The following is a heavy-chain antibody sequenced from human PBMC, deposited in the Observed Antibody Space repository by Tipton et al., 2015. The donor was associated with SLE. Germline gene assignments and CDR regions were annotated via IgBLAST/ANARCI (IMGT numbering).Heavy chain of an antibody. Sequence: LRLSCTVSGGSISTTIYSWAWIRQPPGKGLEWIGGTYYGGTTYSNPSLKSRVTISVDTSTNQFSLKLSSVTAADTAVYFCTRIRREQQIVREAWLWGQGTLVTVSS. CDR3: TRIRREQQIVREAWL. D-gene: IGHD6-13*01. CDR2: TYYGGTT. CDR1: GGSISTTIYS. V-gene: IGHV4-39*07. J-gene: IGHJ4*02.